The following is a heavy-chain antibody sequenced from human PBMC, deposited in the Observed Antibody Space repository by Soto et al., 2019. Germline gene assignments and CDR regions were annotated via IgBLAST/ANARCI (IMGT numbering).Heavy chain of an antibody. V-gene: IGHV3-7*01. Sequence: GGSLRLSCAASGFTFSSYAMHWVRQAPGKGLEWVAVIKEDGSDTYYADSVRGRFALSRDNAKNSLYLQMNSLRAEDTAVYYCTRGGGIVDNWGPGTLVTVSS. CDR1: GFTFSSYA. D-gene: IGHD3-10*01. CDR2: IKEDGSDT. CDR3: TRGGGIVDN. J-gene: IGHJ4*02.